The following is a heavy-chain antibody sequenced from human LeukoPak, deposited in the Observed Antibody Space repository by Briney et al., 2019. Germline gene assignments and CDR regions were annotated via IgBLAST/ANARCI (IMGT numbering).Heavy chain of an antibody. CDR2: ISYDGSNK. V-gene: IGHV3-30*03. CDR1: GFTFSSYG. Sequence: PGGSLRLACAPSGFTFSSYGIDSVRQAPGKGLEWVAVISYDGSNKYYADCVKGRFTISRDNSKNTLYLQMNSLRAEDTAVYYCELLWFGELFWGQGTLVTVSS. CDR3: ELLWFGELF. J-gene: IGHJ4*02. D-gene: IGHD3-10*01.